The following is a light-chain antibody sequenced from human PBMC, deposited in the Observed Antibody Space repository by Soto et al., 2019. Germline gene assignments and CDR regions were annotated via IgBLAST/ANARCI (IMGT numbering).Light chain of an antibody. V-gene: IGKV3-11*01. CDR2: DAS. Sequence: EIVLTQSPATLSLSPGERATLSCRASHTVTTHLAWYQQKPAQAPRLLIYDASKRATGIPARFSGSGSGTAFTLTISSLEPEDFSVYYWQHRSPWYTFGQGTKLEIK. CDR3: QHRSPWYT. CDR1: HTVTTH. J-gene: IGKJ2*01.